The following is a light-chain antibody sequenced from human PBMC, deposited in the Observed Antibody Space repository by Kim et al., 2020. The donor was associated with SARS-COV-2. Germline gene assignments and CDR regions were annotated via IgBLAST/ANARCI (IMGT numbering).Light chain of an antibody. V-gene: IGKV3D-20*02. CDR3: QQRRDWPRIT. CDR2: ESS. J-gene: IGKJ5*01. CDR1: QSVSSGY. Sequence: EIVLTQSPGTLSLFPGERATLSCRASQSVSSGYLAWYQQKPGQAPRLLIYESSHRATGIPARFSGSGSGTDFTLTISSLEPEDFAVYYCQQRRDWPRITFGQGTRLEIK.